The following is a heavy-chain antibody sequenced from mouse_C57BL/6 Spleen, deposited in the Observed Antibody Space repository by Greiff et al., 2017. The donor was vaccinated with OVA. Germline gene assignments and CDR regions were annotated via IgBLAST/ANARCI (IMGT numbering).Heavy chain of an antibody. J-gene: IGHJ1*03. CDR1: GFTFSSYA. CDR2: ISDGGSHT. CDR3: AREGTTVVAWYFDV. Sequence: EVHLVESGGGLVKPGGSLKLSCAASGFTFSSYAMSWVRQTPEKRLEWVATISDGGSHTYYPDNVKGRFTISRDNAKNNLYLQMSHLKSEDTAMYYCAREGTTVVAWYFDVWGTGTTVTVSS. V-gene: IGHV5-4*01. D-gene: IGHD1-1*01.